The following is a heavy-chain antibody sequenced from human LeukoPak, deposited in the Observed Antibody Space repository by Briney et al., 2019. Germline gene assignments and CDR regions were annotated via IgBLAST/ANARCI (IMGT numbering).Heavy chain of an antibody. Sequence: ASVKVSCKASGYTFKNYDINWVRQATGQGLEWMGWMNPNSGNTGNAQKFQGRVTMTRNTSTSTAYMELSSLRSDDTAVYYCARGLSLLSDDYNQRNYWFDPWGQGTLVTVSS. J-gene: IGHJ5*02. CDR3: ARGLSLLSDDYNQRNYWFDP. D-gene: IGHD3-16*01. V-gene: IGHV1-8*01. CDR1: GYTFKNYD. CDR2: MNPNSGNT.